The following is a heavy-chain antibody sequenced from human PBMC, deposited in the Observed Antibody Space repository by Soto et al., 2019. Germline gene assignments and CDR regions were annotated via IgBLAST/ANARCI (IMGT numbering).Heavy chain of an antibody. J-gene: IGHJ4*02. CDR2: IYYSGST. V-gene: IGHV4-30-4*01. Sequence: SGTLSLTFTVSGGSISSCYYYWSWIRQPPGKGLEWIGYIYYSGSTYYNPSLKSRVTISVDTSKNQFSLKLSSVTAADTAVYYCARDPARGGGSYLGYFDYWGQGTPVTVSS. CDR1: GGSISSCYYY. D-gene: IGHD1-26*01. CDR3: ARDPARGGGSYLGYFDY.